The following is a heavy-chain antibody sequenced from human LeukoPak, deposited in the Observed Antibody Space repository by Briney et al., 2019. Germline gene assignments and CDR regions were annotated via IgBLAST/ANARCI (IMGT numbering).Heavy chain of an antibody. V-gene: IGHV4-38-2*02. CDR1: GYSISSGYY. Sequence: SETLSLTCTVSGYSISSGYYWGWIRQPPGKGLEWIGTIYHSGSTYYNPSLKSRVTISVDTSKNQFSLKLSSVTAADTAVYYCARDPDGSTMDVWGKGTTVTVSS. CDR2: IYHSGST. CDR3: ARDPDGSTMDV. J-gene: IGHJ6*03. D-gene: IGHD3-10*01.